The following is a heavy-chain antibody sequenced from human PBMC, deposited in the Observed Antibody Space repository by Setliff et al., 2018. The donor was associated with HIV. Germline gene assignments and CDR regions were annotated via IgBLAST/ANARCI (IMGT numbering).Heavy chain of an antibody. J-gene: IGHJ4*02. D-gene: IGHD2-8*01. CDR2: ISAYNGNT. CDR1: GYTFTSYG. V-gene: IGHV1-18*01. CDR3: AREKYGDKFDY. Sequence: ASVKVSCKASGYTFTSYGISWVRQAPGQGLEWMGWISAYNGNTNYAQKLQGRVTMTTDTSTGTVYMDLRSLRSDDTAMYYCAREKYGDKFDYWGQGTLVTVSS.